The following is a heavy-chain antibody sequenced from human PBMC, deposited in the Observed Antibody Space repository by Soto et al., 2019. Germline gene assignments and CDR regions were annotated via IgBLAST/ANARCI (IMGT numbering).Heavy chain of an antibody. CDR1: GFTFSSYE. CDR3: ARVPPNFYYYGMDV. V-gene: IGHV3-48*03. CDR2: ISGRGSTI. J-gene: IGHJ6*02. Sequence: EVQLVESGGDLVQPGGSLRLSCAASGFTFSSYEMNWVRQAPGKGLEGVSYISGRGSTIYYADSMKGRFTISRDNAKNSLYLQMNSLRAEDMAVYYCARVPPNFYYYGMDVWGQGTTVTVSS.